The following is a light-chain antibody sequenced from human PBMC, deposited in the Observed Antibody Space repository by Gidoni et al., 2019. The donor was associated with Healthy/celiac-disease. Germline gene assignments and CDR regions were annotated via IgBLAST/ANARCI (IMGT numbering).Light chain of an antibody. CDR1: KLGDKY. Sequence: PGQTAIITCSGDKLGDKYACWYKQKPGQSPVLVIYQDSKRPSGIPERFSGSNSGNTATLTISGTQAMDEADYYCQAWDSSTEGVFGGGTKLTVL. CDR2: QDS. V-gene: IGLV3-1*01. J-gene: IGLJ2*01. CDR3: QAWDSSTEGV.